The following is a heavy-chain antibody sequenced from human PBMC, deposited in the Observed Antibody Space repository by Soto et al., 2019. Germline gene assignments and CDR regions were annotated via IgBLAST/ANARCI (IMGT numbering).Heavy chain of an antibody. CDR3: ARDGEESILARFYYYMDV. CDR2: IWDDGSNK. V-gene: IGHV3-33*01. Sequence: QVQLVESGGGVAQPGRSLRLSCSASGFTFSSYAMHWVRQAPGKGLEWVAVIWDDGSNKYYSDSVKGRFTISRDNSKNTLYLQMNRLRAEDTALYYCARDGEESILARFYYYMDVWGKGPTVTVSS. J-gene: IGHJ6*03. D-gene: IGHD6-6*01. CDR1: GFTFSSYA.